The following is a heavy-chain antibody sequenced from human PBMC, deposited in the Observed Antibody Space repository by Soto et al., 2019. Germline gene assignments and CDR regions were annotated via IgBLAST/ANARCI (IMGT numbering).Heavy chain of an antibody. CDR1: GYTLTELS. CDR2: FDPEDGET. J-gene: IGHJ4*02. CDR3: ATLSSQGYRFDY. V-gene: IGHV1-24*01. D-gene: IGHD6-13*01. Sequence: ASVKVSCKVSGYTLTELSMHWVRQAPGKGLEWMGGFDPEDGETIYAQKFQGRVTMTEDTSTDTAYMELSSLRSEDTAVYYCATLSSQGYRFDYWGQGTLVTVSS.